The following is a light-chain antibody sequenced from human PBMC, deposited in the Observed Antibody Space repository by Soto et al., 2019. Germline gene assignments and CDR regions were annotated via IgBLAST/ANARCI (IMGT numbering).Light chain of an antibody. J-gene: IGKJ3*01. CDR1: QSVSSY. Sequence: EIVLPQSPATLSLSPGERATLSCRASQSVSSYLAWYKQKPGQAPRLLIYDASNRATGIQARFSVSGSGTDFTLTISGLEPEGVVVYYCQHRSNWPPFTFGPGTKVDIK. CDR2: DAS. CDR3: QHRSNWPPFT. V-gene: IGKV3-11*01.